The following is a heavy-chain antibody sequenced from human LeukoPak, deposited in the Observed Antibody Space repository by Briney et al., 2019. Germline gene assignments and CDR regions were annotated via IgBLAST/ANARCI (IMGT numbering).Heavy chain of an antibody. Sequence: SETLSLTCTVSGGSISSGSYYWSWIRQPAGKGLEWIGRIYTSGSTNYNPSLKSRVTISVDTSKNQFSLKLSSVTAADTAVYYCASTIDDGSGSYYPFDYWGQGTLVTVS. J-gene: IGHJ4*02. CDR1: GGSISSGSYY. V-gene: IGHV4-61*02. D-gene: IGHD3-10*01. CDR2: IYTSGST. CDR3: ASTIDDGSGSYYPFDY.